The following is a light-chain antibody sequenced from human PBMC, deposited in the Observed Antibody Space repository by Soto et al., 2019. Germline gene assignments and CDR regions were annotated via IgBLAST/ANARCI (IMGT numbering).Light chain of an antibody. CDR1: QSVSSNH. CDR3: HQYYGIPYT. V-gene: IGKV3-20*01. J-gene: IGKJ2*01. Sequence: EIVLTQSPGSLSLSPRERATLSCRASQSVSSNHLAWYQQKPGQAPRLIIYGASRRATGIPDRFSGSGSGTEFTLTISRLEPEDFAVYYCHQYYGIPYTFGQGTKLEIK. CDR2: GAS.